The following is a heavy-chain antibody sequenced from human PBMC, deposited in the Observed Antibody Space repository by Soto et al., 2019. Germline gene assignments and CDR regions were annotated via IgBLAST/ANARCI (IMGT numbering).Heavy chain of an antibody. Sequence: RLWWAAFGFTSVNLGVRRVRQAPGKGLEWVAVIWYDGSNKYYADSVKGRFTISRDNSKNTLYLQMNSLRAEDTAVYYCARDLRPTMVRENWFDPWGQGTLVTVSS. CDR3: ARDLRPTMVRENWFDP. J-gene: IGHJ5*02. D-gene: IGHD3-10*01. CDR1: GFTSVNLG. CDR2: IWYDGSNK. V-gene: IGHV3-33*01.